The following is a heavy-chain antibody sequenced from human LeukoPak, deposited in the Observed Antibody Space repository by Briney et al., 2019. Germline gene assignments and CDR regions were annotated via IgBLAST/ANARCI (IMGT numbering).Heavy chain of an antibody. CDR2: ILSGGEVF. CDR1: GFSFRSFA. J-gene: IGHJ3*02. Sequence: GGSLRLSCAASGFSFRSFAMMWGCQAPGGGLELISAILSGGEVFFYGDSVRGRFTISRDDSTNTLFLQMNNLRADDSAVYYCARDPTGNYVGAFEMWGPGTTVTVSS. V-gene: IGHV3-23*01. D-gene: IGHD4-11*01. CDR3: ARDPTGNYVGAFEM.